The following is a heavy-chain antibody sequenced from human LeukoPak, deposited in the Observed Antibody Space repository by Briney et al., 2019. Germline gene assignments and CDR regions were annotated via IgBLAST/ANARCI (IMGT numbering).Heavy chain of an antibody. Sequence: VASVKVSCKASGYTFTSYGISWVRQAPGQGLEWMGWISAYNGNTNYAQKLQGRVTMTTDTSTSTAYMELRSLRSDDTAVYYCARDSSYVDWSSGLSRGDYWGQGTLVTVSS. CDR2: ISAYNGNT. V-gene: IGHV1-18*01. J-gene: IGHJ4*02. D-gene: IGHD3-9*01. CDR1: GYTFTSYG. CDR3: ARDSSYVDWSSGLSRGDY.